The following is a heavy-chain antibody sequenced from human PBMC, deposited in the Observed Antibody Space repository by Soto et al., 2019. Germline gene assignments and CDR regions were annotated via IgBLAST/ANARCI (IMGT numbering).Heavy chain of an antibody. CDR3: ARGWRFDP. D-gene: IGHD3-3*01. CDR2: INHSGTT. Sequence: ETXSLTCAIRCVSFTSYQWSWIRQTPGQWLEWIGEINHSGTTNYNPSLKSRITMSVDKSKKEFSLKLTSVTAADTAVYYCARGWRFDPWGQGTLVTVYS. CDR1: CVSFTSYQ. J-gene: IGHJ5*02. V-gene: IGHV4-34*01.